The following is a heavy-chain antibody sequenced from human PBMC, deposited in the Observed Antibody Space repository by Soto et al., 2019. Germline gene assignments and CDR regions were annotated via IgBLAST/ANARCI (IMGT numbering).Heavy chain of an antibody. CDR2: ISYDGSNK. CDR1: GFTFSSYA. Sequence: QPGGSLRLSCAASGFTFSSYAMHWVRQAPGKGLEWVAVISYDGSNKYYADSVKDRFTISRDNSKNTLYLQMNSLRAEDTAVYYCARDSDRSSFLMGLFAYWGQGPLVTVSS. J-gene: IGHJ4*02. D-gene: IGHD6-6*01. CDR3: ARDSDRSSFLMGLFAY. V-gene: IGHV3-30-3*01.